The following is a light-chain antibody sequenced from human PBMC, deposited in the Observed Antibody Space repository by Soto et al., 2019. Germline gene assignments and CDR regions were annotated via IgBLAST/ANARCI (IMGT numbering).Light chain of an antibody. J-gene: IGLJ1*01. CDR3: GTWDSNLNAV. Sequence: QSVLTQPPSVSGAPGQRVSISCTGSSSNIGADYDVHWYQQLPGTAPKLLIYDNNKRPSGIPDRFSGSKSGTSATLGITGLQTGDEADYYCGTWDSNLNAVFGTGTKVTVL. CDR2: DNN. CDR1: SSNIGADYD. V-gene: IGLV1-51*01.